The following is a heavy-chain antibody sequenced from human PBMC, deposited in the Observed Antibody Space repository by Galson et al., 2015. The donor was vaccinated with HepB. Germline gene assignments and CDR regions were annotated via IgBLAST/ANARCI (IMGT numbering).Heavy chain of an antibody. V-gene: IGHV1-3*01. J-gene: IGHJ4*02. CDR3: ATSYYDRSAYFF. D-gene: IGHD3-22*01. CDR2: INADNGNT. Sequence: SVKVSCKASGYTFTTYAMHWLRQAPGQRLGWMGWINADNGNTEYSQKFQGRVTITRDTSASTAYMELSSLRSEDTAVYYCATSYYDRSAYFFWGQGTLVTVSS. CDR1: GYTFTTYA.